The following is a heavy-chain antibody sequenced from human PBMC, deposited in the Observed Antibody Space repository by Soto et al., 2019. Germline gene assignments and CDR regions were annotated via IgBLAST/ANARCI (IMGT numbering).Heavy chain of an antibody. Sequence: HPGGSLRLSCATSGLTFSNYAMSWVSQAPGGGLEWVSSMSGSSSTTYYADSVRGRFTISRDRSKNTLYLQMSSLRAEDTALYYCAKNQERELPRVIDFWGQGTLVTVSS. CDR2: MSGSSSTT. V-gene: IGHV3-23*01. D-gene: IGHD1-7*01. CDR3: AKNQERELPRVIDF. J-gene: IGHJ4*02. CDR1: GLTFSNYA.